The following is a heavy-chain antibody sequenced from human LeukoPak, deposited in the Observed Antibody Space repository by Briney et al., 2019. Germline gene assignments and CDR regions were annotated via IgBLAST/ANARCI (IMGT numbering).Heavy chain of an antibody. V-gene: IGHV3-33*08. Sequence: QAGGSLRLSCAASGFTFSSYAMHWVRQAPGKGLEWVAVIWYDGSNTYYADSVKGRFTISRDNAKNSLYLQMNSLRAEDTAVYYCARGGRYSYGLGSRADYWGQGTLVTVSS. D-gene: IGHD5-18*01. CDR3: ARGGRYSYGLGSRADY. CDR1: GFTFSSYA. CDR2: IWYDGSNT. J-gene: IGHJ4*02.